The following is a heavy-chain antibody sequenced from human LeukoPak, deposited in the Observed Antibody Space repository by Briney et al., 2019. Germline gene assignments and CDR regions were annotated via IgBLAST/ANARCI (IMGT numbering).Heavy chain of an antibody. CDR2: IYSGGST. D-gene: IGHD5-18*01. V-gene: IGHV3-53*01. Sequence: GGSLRLSCAASGFTFSSSAMSWVRQAPGKGLEWVSVIYSGGSTYYADSVKGRFTISRDNSKNTLYLQMNSLRAEDTAVYYCARGSAMVFDYWGQGTLVTVSS. CDR3: ARGSAMVFDY. CDR1: GFTFSSSA. J-gene: IGHJ4*02.